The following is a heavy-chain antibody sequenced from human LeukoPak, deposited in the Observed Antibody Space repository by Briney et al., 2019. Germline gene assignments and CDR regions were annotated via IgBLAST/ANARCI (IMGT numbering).Heavy chain of an antibody. Sequence: ASVKVSCKASGGTFSSYAISWVRQAPGQGLEWMGWINPNSGNTGYAQKFQGRVTITRNTPISTAYMELSSLRSEDTAVYYCARTPPGGDVDHWGQGTLVAVSS. CDR3: ARTPPGGDVDH. J-gene: IGHJ4*02. CDR1: GGTFSSYA. D-gene: IGHD3-16*01. CDR2: INPNSGNT. V-gene: IGHV1-8*03.